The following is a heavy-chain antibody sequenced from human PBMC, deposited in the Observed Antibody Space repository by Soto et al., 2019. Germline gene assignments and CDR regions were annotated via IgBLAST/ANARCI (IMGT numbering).Heavy chain of an antibody. CDR3: SRDLSSSSAY. V-gene: IGHV3-7*01. Sequence: GRSLRLSCAVSGFSVSNSWMSWVRQAPGKGLEWVAAMKEDGTLQYYVDSVKGRFTISRDNAKNLLFLDMSSLRGQDTAIYYCSRDLSSSSAYWGQGTQVTVSS. CDR1: GFSVSNSW. CDR2: MKEDGTLQ. D-gene: IGHD6-6*01. J-gene: IGHJ4*02.